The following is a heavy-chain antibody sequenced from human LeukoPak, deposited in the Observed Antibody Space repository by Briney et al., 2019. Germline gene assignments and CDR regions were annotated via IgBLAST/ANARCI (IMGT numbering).Heavy chain of an antibody. CDR2: IIPMFDTP. J-gene: IGHJ6*03. CDR1: GGIFITYA. Sequence: SVKVSCKASGGIFITYAINWVRQAPGQGLEWMGGIIPMFDTPHYAQKFQGRVTITVDKSTNTVYMELTSLTSEDTAVYSCARAIHNYYFFMDVWGRGTTVTVSS. V-gene: IGHV1-69*06. CDR3: ARAIHNYYFFMDV.